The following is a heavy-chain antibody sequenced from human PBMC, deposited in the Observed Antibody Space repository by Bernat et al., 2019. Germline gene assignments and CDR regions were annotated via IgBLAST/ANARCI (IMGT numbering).Heavy chain of an antibody. CDR2: IWYDGSQK. Sequence: QVQLVESGGGVVQPGRSLRLSCAASGFTFSSYAMHWVRQAPGKGLEWVAVIWYDGSQKYYADSVKGRFTVSRDDSNNTLYLQMNSLRAEDTAVYYCARGGWPYQPLLYPYDYWGQGTLVTASS. V-gene: IGHV3-33*08. J-gene: IGHJ4*02. D-gene: IGHD2-2*02. CDR3: ARGGWPYQPLLYPYDY. CDR1: GFTFSSYA.